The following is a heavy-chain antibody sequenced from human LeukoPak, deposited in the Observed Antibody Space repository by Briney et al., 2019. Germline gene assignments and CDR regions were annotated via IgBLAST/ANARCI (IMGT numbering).Heavy chain of an antibody. Sequence: PSETLSLTCTVSSDSISNVNYFWTWIRQPPGQGLEWIGYIFHSGVTHYNPSLKNRVTMSVDTSKNQFSLSLTSVTAADTAVYYCATYLNRNFEFEYWGRGTLVTVSS. V-gene: IGHV4-30-4*08. CDR3: ATYLNRNFEFEY. J-gene: IGHJ4*02. D-gene: IGHD2-21*01. CDR1: SDSISNVNYF. CDR2: IFHSGVT.